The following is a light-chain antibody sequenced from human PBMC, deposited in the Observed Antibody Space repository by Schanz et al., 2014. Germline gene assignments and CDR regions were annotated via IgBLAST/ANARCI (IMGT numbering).Light chain of an antibody. J-gene: IGKJ4*01. V-gene: IGKV3D-20*02. Sequence: EIVLTQSPGTLSLSPGERATLSCRASQSVSSSYLAWYQQKPGQAPRLLIYGASSRATGIPDRFSGSGSGTDFTLTISGLQSEDFAVYYCQQRSNWHLTFGGGTKVEIK. CDR3: QQRSNWHLT. CDR1: QSVSSSY. CDR2: GAS.